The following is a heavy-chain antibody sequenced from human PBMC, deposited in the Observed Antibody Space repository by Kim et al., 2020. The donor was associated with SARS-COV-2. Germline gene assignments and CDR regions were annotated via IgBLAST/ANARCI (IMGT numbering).Heavy chain of an antibody. CDR3: ARDLGLGPPQRTDSSGWYGRAFDI. D-gene: IGHD6-19*01. Sequence: SLKVSCKASGGTFSSYAISWVRQAPGQGLEWMGGIIPIFGTANYAQKFQGRVTITADESTSTAYMELSSLRSEDTAVYYCARDLGLGPPQRTDSSGWYGRAFDIWGQGTMVTVSS. V-gene: IGHV1-69*13. CDR2: IIPIFGTA. CDR1: GGTFSSYA. J-gene: IGHJ3*02.